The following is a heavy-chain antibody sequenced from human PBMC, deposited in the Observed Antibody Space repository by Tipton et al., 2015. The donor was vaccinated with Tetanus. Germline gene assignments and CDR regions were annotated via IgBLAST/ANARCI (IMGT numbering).Heavy chain of an antibody. CDR3: ARVSRRNFYFDY. CDR2: IYYSGTT. V-gene: IGHV4-30-4*01. CDR1: GGSIISADHY. D-gene: IGHD2/OR15-2a*01. Sequence: TLSLTCTVSGGSIISADHYWSWIRQPPGKGLEWIGYIYYSGTTYYSPSLKSRVTISVDTSNNHFSLKLSSVTVADSAVYFCARVSRRNFYFDYWGPGAQVTVSS. J-gene: IGHJ4*02.